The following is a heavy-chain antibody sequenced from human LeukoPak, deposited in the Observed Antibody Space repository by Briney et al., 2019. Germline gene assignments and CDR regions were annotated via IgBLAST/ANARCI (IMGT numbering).Heavy chain of an antibody. CDR2: ISGSGGST. D-gene: IGHD1-26*01. V-gene: IGHV3-23*01. CDR1: GFTFSGYA. Sequence: GGSLRLSCAASGFTFSGYAMSWVRQAPGKGLEWVSAISGSGGSTYYADSVKGRFTISRDNSKNTLYLQMNSLRAEDTAVYYCARAYSGSYPPYYFDYWGQGTQVTVSS. J-gene: IGHJ4*02. CDR3: ARAYSGSYPPYYFDY.